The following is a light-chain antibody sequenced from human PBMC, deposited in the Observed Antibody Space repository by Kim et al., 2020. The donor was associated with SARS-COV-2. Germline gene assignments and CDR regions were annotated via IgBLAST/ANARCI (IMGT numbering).Light chain of an antibody. Sequence: SPGERATLSCRASQSVSSNLAWYQQKPGQAPRLLIYGASTRATGIPARFSGSGSGTEFTLTISSLQSEDFAVYYCQQYNNWPPATFGQGTRLEIK. V-gene: IGKV3-15*01. CDR1: QSVSSN. CDR2: GAS. J-gene: IGKJ5*01. CDR3: QQYNNWPPAT.